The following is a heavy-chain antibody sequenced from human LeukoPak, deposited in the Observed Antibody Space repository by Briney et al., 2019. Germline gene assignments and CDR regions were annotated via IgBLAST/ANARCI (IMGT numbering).Heavy chain of an antibody. J-gene: IGHJ4*02. D-gene: IGHD3-9*01. CDR3: ARVTGYMIEDYFDY. CDR1: GGSISSSAYH. Sequence: SETLSLTCTVSGGSISSSAYHWGWIRQPPGKGLEWIGSIHNSGSTYYNPSLKSRVTISVDTSKNQFSLKLNSVTAADTAVYYCARVTGYMIEDYFDYWGQGILVTVSS. V-gene: IGHV4-39*07. CDR2: IHNSGST.